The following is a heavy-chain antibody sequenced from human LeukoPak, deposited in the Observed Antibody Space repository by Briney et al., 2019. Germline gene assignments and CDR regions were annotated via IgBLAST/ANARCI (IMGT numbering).Heavy chain of an antibody. D-gene: IGHD3-10*01. J-gene: IGHJ4*02. CDR1: GFTFSSYD. V-gene: IGHV3-13*01. Sequence: GGSLRLSCAASGFTFSSYDMHWVRHATGKGLEWVSAIGTAGDTYYPGSVKGRFTISRENAKNSLYLQMNSLRAEDTALYYCAKDGLMGGSGSYSDYWGQGTLVTVSS. CDR2: IGTAGDT. CDR3: AKDGLMGGSGSYSDY.